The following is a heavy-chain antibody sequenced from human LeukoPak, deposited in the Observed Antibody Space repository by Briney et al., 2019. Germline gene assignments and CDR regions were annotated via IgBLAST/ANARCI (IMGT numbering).Heavy chain of an antibody. CDR2: INPNSGGT. D-gene: IGHD6-13*01. J-gene: IGHJ4*02. CDR1: GYTFTGYY. CDR3: ARASSSSWDPPVDY. V-gene: IGHV1-2*02. Sequence: ASVKVSCKASGYTFTGYYMHWVRQAPGQGLEWMGWINPNSGGTNYAQKFQGRVTMTRDTSISTAYMELSRLRSDDTAVYYCARASSSSWDPPVDYWGQGTLVTVSS.